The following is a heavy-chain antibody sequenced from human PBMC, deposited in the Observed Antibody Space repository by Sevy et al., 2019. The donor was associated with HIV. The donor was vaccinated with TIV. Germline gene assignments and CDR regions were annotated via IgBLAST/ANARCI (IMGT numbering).Heavy chain of an antibody. D-gene: IGHD6-19*01. V-gene: IGHV6-1*01. Sequence: KQSQTLSLTCAISGDNVSSNTDAWNWIRQSPSRGLEWLGRTYYRSKWYSDYAISVKSRITIKPNTSKNQFYLQLNSVTPEDTAVYYCAREAGIVVSGYNYFYGMDVWGQGTTVTVSS. CDR3: AREAGIVVSGYNYFYGMDV. CDR1: GDNVSSNTDA. CDR2: TYYRSKWYS. J-gene: IGHJ6*02.